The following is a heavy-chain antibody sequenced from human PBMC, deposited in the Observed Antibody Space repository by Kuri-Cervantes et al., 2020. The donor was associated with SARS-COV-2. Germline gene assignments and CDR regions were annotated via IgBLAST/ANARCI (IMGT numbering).Heavy chain of an antibody. D-gene: IGHD3-22*01. J-gene: IGHJ4*02. V-gene: IGHV3-30-3*01. CDR3: ARDGRNSGSVGNYYDSSGYPDY. CDR1: GFTFSSYA. CDR2: ISYDGSNK. Sequence: GGSLRLSCAASGFTFSSYAMHWVRQAPGKGLEWSAVISYDGSNKYYADSVRGRFTISRDNAKNSLYLQMNSLRAEDTAVYYCARDGRNSGSVGNYYDSSGYPDYWGQGTLVTVSS.